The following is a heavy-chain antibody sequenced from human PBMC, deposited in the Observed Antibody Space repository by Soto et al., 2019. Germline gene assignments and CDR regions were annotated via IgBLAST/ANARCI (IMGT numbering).Heavy chain of an antibody. V-gene: IGHV3-33*01. D-gene: IGHD3-10*01. Sequence: QVQLVESGGGVVQPGRSLRLSCAASGFSFRSYAMHWVRQAPGKGLEWVAVILYDGSNKHFADSVKGRFTVSRDNSKNTLYLEMNSLRAEDTAVYYCARELVLGSSCVYYYHGMDVWGQGTKVTVSS. CDR2: ILYDGSNK. CDR3: ARELVLGSSCVYYYHGMDV. CDR1: GFSFRSYA. J-gene: IGHJ6*02.